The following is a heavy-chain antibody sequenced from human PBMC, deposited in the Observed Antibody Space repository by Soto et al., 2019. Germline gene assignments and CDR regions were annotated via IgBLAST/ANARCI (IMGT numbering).Heavy chain of an antibody. CDR1: GDPITSGGFF. CDR2: IYYTGVT. D-gene: IGHD3-10*01. Sequence: QLQLQESGPGLVKPSQTLSLTCTLSGDPITSGGFFWTWIRHHPAKGLEWIGYIYYTGVTYYNPSLRSRATISVVTSKNQFSLNLSSVTAADTAMYYCARALRGRRSGRFDPWGQGTLVSVSS. V-gene: IGHV4-31*03. J-gene: IGHJ5*02. CDR3: ARALRGRRSGRFDP.